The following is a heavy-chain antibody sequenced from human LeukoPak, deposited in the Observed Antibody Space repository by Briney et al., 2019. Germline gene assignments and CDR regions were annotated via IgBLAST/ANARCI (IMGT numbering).Heavy chain of an antibody. CDR1: RGAFSTYA. D-gene: IGHD1-7*01. CDR3: ARDYFPQELELRVVDY. CDR2: ISAYNGNT. J-gene: IGHJ4*02. Sequence: ASVKVSCKASRGAFSTYAINWVRQAPGQGLEWMGWISAYNGNTNYAQKLQGRVTMTTDTSTSTAYMELRSLRSDDTAVYYCARDYFPQELELRVVDYWGQGTLVTVSS. V-gene: IGHV1-18*01.